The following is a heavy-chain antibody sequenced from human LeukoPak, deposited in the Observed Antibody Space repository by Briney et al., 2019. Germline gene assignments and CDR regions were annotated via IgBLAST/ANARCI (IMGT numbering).Heavy chain of an antibody. CDR1: GFTNY. D-gene: IGHD5-24*01. Sequence: GGSLRLSCGASGFTNYMSWVRQAPDRGLEWVSSIYSSGSSYYADSVRGRFTISRDKTKNTLFLLMNSLRVEDTALYYCARDLLEPEMAAWGLGTLVTVSS. J-gene: IGHJ5*02. CDR2: IYSSGSS. CDR3: ARDLLEPEMAA. V-gene: IGHV3-53*01.